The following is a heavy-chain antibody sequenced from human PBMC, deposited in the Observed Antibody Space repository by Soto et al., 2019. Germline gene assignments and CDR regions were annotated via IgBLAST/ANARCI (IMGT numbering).Heavy chain of an antibody. CDR1: GFTFSSYW. CDR3: TRDRGGRGGY. V-gene: IGHV3-74*01. D-gene: IGHD3-16*01. CDR2: TNEDGSTI. Sequence: EVQLVESGGGLVQPGGSLRLSCAASGFTFSSYWMHWVRQAPGKGLVWVSRTNEDGSTINYADSVKGRFTISRDNAKNTLYLEMKGRGAEDTAVYYCTRDRGGRGGYWGQGTLVTVSS. J-gene: IGHJ4*02.